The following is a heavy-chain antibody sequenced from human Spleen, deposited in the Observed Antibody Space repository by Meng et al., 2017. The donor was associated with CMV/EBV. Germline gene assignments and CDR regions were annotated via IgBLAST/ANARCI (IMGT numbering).Heavy chain of an antibody. V-gene: IGHV1-69*05. J-gene: IGHJ4*02. CDR3: ARGAFSSPYDY. CDR1: GGTFSSYA. Sequence: CKSSGGTFSSYAISWVRQAPGQGLDWLGGIIPIFGTANYAQKFQGRVTITTDESTSTAYMELSSLRSEDTAVYYCARGAFSSPYDYWGQGTLVTVSS. CDR2: IIPIFGTA. D-gene: IGHD6-13*01.